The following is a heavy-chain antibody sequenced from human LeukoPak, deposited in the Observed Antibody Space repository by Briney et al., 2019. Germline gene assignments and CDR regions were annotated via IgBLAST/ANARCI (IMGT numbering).Heavy chain of an antibody. V-gene: IGHV3-23*01. CDR3: AKEQMTTVTTFDY. D-gene: IGHD4-17*01. Sequence: PGGTLRLSCAASGFTFSSYGMSWVRQAPGKGLEWVSAISGSGGSTYYADPVKGRFTISRDNSKNTLYLQMNSLRAEDTAVYYCAKEQMTTVTTFDYWGQGTLVTVSS. CDR1: GFTFSSYG. J-gene: IGHJ4*02. CDR2: ISGSGGST.